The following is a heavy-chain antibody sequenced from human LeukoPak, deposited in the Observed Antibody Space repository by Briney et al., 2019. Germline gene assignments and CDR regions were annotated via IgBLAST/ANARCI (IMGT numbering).Heavy chain of an antibody. Sequence: PGGSLRLSCAASGFTFSSYAMSWVRQAPGKGLEWVSAISGSGGSTYYADSVKGRFTISRDNSKNTLYLQMNSLRAEDTAVYYCLTALVGYDSSGYYYVADEVDYYYYGMDVWGQGTTVTVSS. CDR2: ISGSGGST. CDR1: GFTFSSYA. V-gene: IGHV3-23*01. J-gene: IGHJ6*02. CDR3: LTALVGYDSSGYYYVADEVDYYYYGMDV. D-gene: IGHD3-22*01.